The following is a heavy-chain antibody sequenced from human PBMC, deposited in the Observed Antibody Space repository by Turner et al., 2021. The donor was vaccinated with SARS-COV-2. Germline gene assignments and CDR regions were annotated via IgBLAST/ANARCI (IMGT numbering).Heavy chain of an antibody. CDR1: GLTFSSYA. J-gene: IGHJ4*02. CDR2: TSNNGGST. CDR3: VKGSY. V-gene: IGHV3-64D*06. Sequence: EVQLGESGGGLVQPGGSLGLPCSASGLTFSSYAMHWVRQTRGKGLEYVSATSNNGGSTYYADSVKGRFTISRDNSKNTLYLQMRSLTTEDTAVYYCVKGSYWGQGTLVTVSS.